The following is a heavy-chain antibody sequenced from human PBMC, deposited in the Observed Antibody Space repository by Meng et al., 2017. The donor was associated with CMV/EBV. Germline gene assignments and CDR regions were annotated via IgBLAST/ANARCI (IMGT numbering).Heavy chain of an antibody. CDR1: GYTFTSYG. D-gene: IGHD4-23*01. CDR2: SSACNGNT. Sequence: QVQLVHSGAEVKKPRXPVKVSCKASGYTFTSYGISWVRQAPGQGLEWMGWSSACNGNTNYEQKLQGRVTMTTDTSTRTAYMELRSLRSDDTAVYYCARLGRTTVDGVDYWGEGTLVTVSS. V-gene: IGHV1-18*01. J-gene: IGHJ4*02. CDR3: ARLGRTTVDGVDY.